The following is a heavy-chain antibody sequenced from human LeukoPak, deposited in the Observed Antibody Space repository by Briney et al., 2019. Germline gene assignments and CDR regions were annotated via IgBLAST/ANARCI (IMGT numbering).Heavy chain of an antibody. Sequence: PGGSLRLSCAASGFTFSGSAMPWVRQASAKGLEWVGRIRSKASSYATAYAASVNGRFTISRHDSKNTAYLQMNSLKTEDTAVYYCTRHADTYEPHAFDIWGQGTMVTVSS. V-gene: IGHV3-73*01. J-gene: IGHJ3*02. D-gene: IGHD3-16*01. CDR1: GFTFSGSA. CDR3: TRHADTYEPHAFDI. CDR2: IRSKASSYAT.